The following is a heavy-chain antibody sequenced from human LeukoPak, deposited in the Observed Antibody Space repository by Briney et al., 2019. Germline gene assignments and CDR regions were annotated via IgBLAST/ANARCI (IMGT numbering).Heavy chain of an antibody. D-gene: IGHD5-18*01. V-gene: IGHV3-30*02. J-gene: IGHJ4*02. Sequence: GGSLRLSCAASGFTVSSNYMSWVRQAPGKGLEWVAVIWYDGSNKYYADSVKGRFTISRDNSKNTLYLQMNSLRAEDTAVYYCAKDRDTAMGDYWGQGTLVTVSS. CDR1: GFTVSSNY. CDR3: AKDRDTAMGDY. CDR2: IWYDGSNK.